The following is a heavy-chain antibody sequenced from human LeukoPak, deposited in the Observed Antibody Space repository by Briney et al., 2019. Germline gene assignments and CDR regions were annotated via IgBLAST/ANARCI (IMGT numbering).Heavy chain of an antibody. CDR3: ARTYLLEMATPYFDY. D-gene: IGHD5-24*01. Sequence: PSETLSLTCTVSGYSISSGYYWGWIRQPPGKGLEWIGSIYHSGSTYYNPSLKSRVTISVDTSKNQFSLKLSSVTAADTAVYYCARTYLLEMATPYFDYWGQGTLVTVSS. J-gene: IGHJ4*02. CDR1: GYSISSGYY. V-gene: IGHV4-38-2*02. CDR2: IYHSGST.